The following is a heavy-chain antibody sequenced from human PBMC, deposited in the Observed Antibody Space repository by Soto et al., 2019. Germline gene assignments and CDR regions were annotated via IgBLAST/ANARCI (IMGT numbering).Heavy chain of an antibody. D-gene: IGHD3-22*01. V-gene: IGHV3-23*01. CDR3: AKVTYYYDSSGYYLDAFDI. Sequence: EVQLLESGGGLVQPGGSWSLPCEASDSPFRSYAMSWVAKPQGRGLEWASPFSGSGGTTYYEDSVKGRFTISRDNSKNTLYLQMNSLRAEDTAVYYCAKVTYYYDSSGYYLDAFDIWGQGTMVTVSS. CDR2: FSGSGGTT. CDR1: DSPFRSYA. J-gene: IGHJ3*02.